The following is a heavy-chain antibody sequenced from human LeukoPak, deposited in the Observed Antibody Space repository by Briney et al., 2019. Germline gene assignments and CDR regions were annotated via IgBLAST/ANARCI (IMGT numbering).Heavy chain of an antibody. D-gene: IGHD3-9*01. CDR1: RYSFTTHD. CDR3: ARDRYTAYDILTGYYGVFDY. Sequence: ASVKVSCKASRYSFTTHDIHRVRQAPGQGLEWMGIINPSGGSTSYAQKFQGRVTMTRDTSTSTVYMELSSLRSEDTAVYYCARDRYTAYDILTGYYGVFDYWGQGTLVTVSS. V-gene: IGHV1-46*01. J-gene: IGHJ4*02. CDR2: INPSGGST.